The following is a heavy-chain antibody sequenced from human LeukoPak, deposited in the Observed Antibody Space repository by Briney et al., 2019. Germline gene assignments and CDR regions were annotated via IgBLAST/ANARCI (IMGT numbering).Heavy chain of an antibody. V-gene: IGHV1-69*13. CDR3: AKDVARYYYGMDV. J-gene: IGHJ6*02. CDR2: IIPIFGTA. D-gene: IGHD2-21*01. Sequence: SVKVSCKASGGTFSNYAISWVRQAPGQGLEWMGGIIPIFGTANYAQKFQGRVTITADESTSTAYMELSSPRSEDTAVYYCAKDVARYYYGMDVWGQGTTVTVSS. CDR1: GGTFSNYA.